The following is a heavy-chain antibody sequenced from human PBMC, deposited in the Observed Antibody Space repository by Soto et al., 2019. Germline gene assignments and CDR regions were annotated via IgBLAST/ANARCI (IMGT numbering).Heavy chain of an antibody. CDR1: GGTFSSYT. CDR2: IIPILGIA. Sequence: QVQLVQSGAEVKKPGSSVKVSCKASGGTFSSYTISWVRQAPGQGLEWMGRIIPILGIANYAQKFQGRVTITADKSTSTAYMELSSLRSEDMAVYYCARAWYSSSWQLGYWGQGTLVSVS. J-gene: IGHJ4*02. V-gene: IGHV1-69*02. D-gene: IGHD6-13*01. CDR3: ARAWYSSSWQLGY.